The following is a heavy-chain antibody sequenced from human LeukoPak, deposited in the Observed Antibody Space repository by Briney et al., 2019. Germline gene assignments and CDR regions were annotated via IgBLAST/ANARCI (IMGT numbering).Heavy chain of an antibody. V-gene: IGHV1-8*03. D-gene: IGHD3-16*02. CDR3: TTFGGVIALNQDV. J-gene: IGHJ6*04. Sequence: GASVKVSCKASGYTFTSYDINWVRQATGQGLEWMGWMNPNSGNTGYAQKFQGRVTITRNTSISTAYMELSSLKAEDTAVYYCTTFGGVIALNQDVWGKGTTVTVSS. CDR2: MNPNSGNT. CDR1: GYTFTSYD.